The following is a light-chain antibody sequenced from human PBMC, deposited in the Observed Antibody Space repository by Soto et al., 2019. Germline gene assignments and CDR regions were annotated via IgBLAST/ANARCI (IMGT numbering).Light chain of an antibody. CDR3: SSYTTTSTLV. V-gene: IGLV2-14*01. J-gene: IGLJ1*01. Sequence: QSALTQPASVSGSPGQSITISCTGTSSDVGGYNYVSWYQQHPGKAPKLMIYEVSNRPSGVSNRFSGSKSGNTASLTISGLQAEDEAAYYCSSYTTTSTLVFGTGTKLTVL. CDR2: EVS. CDR1: SSDVGGYNY.